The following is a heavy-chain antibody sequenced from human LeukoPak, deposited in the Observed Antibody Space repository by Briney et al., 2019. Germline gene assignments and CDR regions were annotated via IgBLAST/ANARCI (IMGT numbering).Heavy chain of an antibody. Sequence: PGGSLRLSCAASGFTFSSYSMNWVRQAPGKGLEWVSYISSSSSTIYYADSVKGRFTISRDNAKNSLYLQMNSLRDEDTAVYYCARDPHSSGWYIFDYWGQGTLVTVSS. CDR2: ISSSSSTI. V-gene: IGHV3-48*02. CDR3: ARDPHSSGWYIFDY. D-gene: IGHD6-19*01. CDR1: GFTFSSYS. J-gene: IGHJ4*02.